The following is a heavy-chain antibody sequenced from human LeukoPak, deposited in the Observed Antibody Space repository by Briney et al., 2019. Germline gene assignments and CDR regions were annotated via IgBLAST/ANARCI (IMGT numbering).Heavy chain of an antibody. Sequence: ASVKVSCKASGYTFTSYGISWVRQAPGQGLEWMGWISAYNGNTNYAQKLQGRVTMTTDTSTSTAYMELRSLRSDDTAVYYCARVPGVHHTVRGVNLYHFDYWGQGILVTVSS. CDR1: GYTFTSYG. D-gene: IGHD3-10*01. V-gene: IGHV1-18*01. CDR2: ISAYNGNT. CDR3: ARVPGVHHTVRGVNLYHFDY. J-gene: IGHJ4*02.